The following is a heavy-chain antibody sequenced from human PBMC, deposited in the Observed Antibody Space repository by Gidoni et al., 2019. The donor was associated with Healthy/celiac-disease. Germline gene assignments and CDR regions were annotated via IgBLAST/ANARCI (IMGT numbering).Heavy chain of an antibody. V-gene: IGHV1-2*06. CDR3: ARDPSKQWLVTYNWFDP. Sequence: QVQLVQSGAEVKKPGASVKVSCKASGYTFTCYYMHCVRQAPGQGLEWMGRINPISGGTNYAQKFQGRVTMTRDTSISTAYMELSRLRSDDTAVYYCARDPSKQWLVTYNWFDPWGQGTLVTVSS. D-gene: IGHD6-19*01. CDR1: GYTFTCYY. J-gene: IGHJ5*02. CDR2: INPISGGT.